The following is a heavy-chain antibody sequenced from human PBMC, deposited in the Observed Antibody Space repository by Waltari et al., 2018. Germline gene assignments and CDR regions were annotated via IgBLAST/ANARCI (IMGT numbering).Heavy chain of an antibody. CDR1: GFTVSSNY. CDR3: ASLVDIVATIDAFDI. V-gene: IGHV3-53*01. Sequence: EVQLVESGGGLIQPGGSLRLSCAASGFTVSSNYMSWVRQAPGEGLEWVSVIYSGGSTYYADSVKGRFTISRDNSKNTLYLQMNSLRAEDTAVYYCASLVDIVATIDAFDIWGQGTMVTVSS. D-gene: IGHD5-12*01. J-gene: IGHJ3*02. CDR2: IYSGGST.